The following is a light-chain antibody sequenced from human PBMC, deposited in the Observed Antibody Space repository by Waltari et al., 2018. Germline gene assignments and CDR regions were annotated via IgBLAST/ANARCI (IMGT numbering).Light chain of an antibody. CDR1: SRDVGDFNY. CDR3: SSYTASSALI. V-gene: IGLV2-14*03. J-gene: IGLJ2*01. CDR2: GVG. Sequence: QSALTQPASVSGSPGPSITISCTGASRDVGDFNYVSWYQQHPGKAPKLMIYGVGNRPSGVSNRFSGSKSGNTASLTISGLQAEDEADYFCSSYTASSALIFGGGTKLTVL.